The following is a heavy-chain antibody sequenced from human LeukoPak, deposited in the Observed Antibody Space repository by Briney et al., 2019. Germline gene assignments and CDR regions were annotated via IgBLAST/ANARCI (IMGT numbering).Heavy chain of an antibody. CDR3: ARAGIAVAGHYYYYGMDV. CDR2: IYYSGST. D-gene: IGHD6-19*01. CDR1: GGSISSYY. Sequence: PSETLSLTCTVSGGSISSYYWSWIRQPPGKGLEWIGYIYYSGSTNYNPSLKSRVTISVDTSKNQFSLKLSSVTAADTAVYYCARAGIAVAGHYYYYGMDVWGKGTTVTVSS. V-gene: IGHV4-59*01. J-gene: IGHJ6*04.